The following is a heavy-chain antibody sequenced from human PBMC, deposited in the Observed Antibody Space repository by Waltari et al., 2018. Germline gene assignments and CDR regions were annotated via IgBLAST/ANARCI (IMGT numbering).Heavy chain of an antibody. D-gene: IGHD6-13*01. J-gene: IGHJ4*02. CDR1: GGSISSSSYY. Sequence: QLQLQESGPGLVKPSGTRSRNCTGSGGSISSSSYYWASIRQPPGKGLEWIGSIYYSGSTYYNPSLKRRVTISVDTSKNQFSLKLSSVTAADTAVYYCARVWVAAATIDYWGQGTLVTVSS. V-gene: IGHV4-39*07. CDR3: ARVWVAAATIDY. CDR2: IYYSGST.